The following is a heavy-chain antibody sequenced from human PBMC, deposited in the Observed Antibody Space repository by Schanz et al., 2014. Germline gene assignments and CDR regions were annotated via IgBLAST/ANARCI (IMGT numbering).Heavy chain of an antibody. V-gene: IGHV3-23*01. CDR2: ISGSGGST. D-gene: IGHD2-2*01. CDR3: AKDSCSSTTCCGYGMDV. J-gene: IGHJ6*02. CDR1: GFTFSTYA. Sequence: EVQLLDSGGGLVQPGGSLRLSCAASGFTFSTYAMSWVRQAPGKGLEWVSAISGSGGSTYYADSVKGRFTISRDNSKNTLYLQMNSLRAEDTAVYYGAKDSCSSTTCCGYGMDVWGQGSTVTVSS.